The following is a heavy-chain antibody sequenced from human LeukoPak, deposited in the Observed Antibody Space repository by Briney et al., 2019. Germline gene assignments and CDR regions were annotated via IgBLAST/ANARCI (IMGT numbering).Heavy chain of an antibody. V-gene: IGHV1-18*01. J-gene: IGHJ5*02. CDR1: GYSFTDFG. Sequence: GASVKVSCKASGYSFTDFGLCWVRQAPGQGLEWMGWISTYNDNRKYADNLQGRVSMTTDTSTTTAYMELRNLKTDDTAVYYCARAPKFRLVGVPKGPFDPWGQGSLVTVSS. CDR3: ARAPKFRLVGVPKGPFDP. CDR2: ISTYNDNR. D-gene: IGHD1-26*01.